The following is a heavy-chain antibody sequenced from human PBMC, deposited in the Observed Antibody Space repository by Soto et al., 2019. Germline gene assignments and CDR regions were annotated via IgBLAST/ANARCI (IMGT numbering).Heavy chain of an antibody. V-gene: IGHV1-69*01. CDR3: ARDRSGPGNWNYDTFDI. Sequence: QVQLVQSGAEVKKPGSSVKVSCKASGGTFSSLGIGWVRQSPRQGLEWLGGFIPMFGTANYPQKFQGRVTLSANDSTSTAYMELSSLTSEDTAVYFCARDRSGPGNWNYDTFDIWGQGTMVTVSS. J-gene: IGHJ3*02. CDR1: GGTFSSLG. CDR2: FIPMFGTA. D-gene: IGHD1-7*01.